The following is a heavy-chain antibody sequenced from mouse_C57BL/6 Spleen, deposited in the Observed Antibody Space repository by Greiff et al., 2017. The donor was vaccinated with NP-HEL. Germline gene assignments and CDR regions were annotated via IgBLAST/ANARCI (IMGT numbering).Heavy chain of an antibody. J-gene: IGHJ1*03. Sequence: QQSCKASGYTFTSYWMQWVKQRPGQGLEWIGEIDPSDSYTNYNQKFKGKATLTVDTSSSTAYMQLSSLTSEDSAVYYCASHYYGSSYEWYFDVWGTGTTVTVSS. V-gene: IGHV1-50*01. CDR2: IDPSDSYT. D-gene: IGHD1-1*01. CDR3: ASHYYGSSYEWYFDV. CDR1: GYTFTSYW.